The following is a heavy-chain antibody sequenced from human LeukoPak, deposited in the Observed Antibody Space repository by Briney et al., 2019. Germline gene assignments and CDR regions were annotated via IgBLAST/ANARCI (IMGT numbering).Heavy chain of an antibody. D-gene: IGHD3-16*02. CDR2: ISFSGDNT. J-gene: IGHJ3*01. CDR3: ARDIELST. CDR1: GFTFSSYS. Sequence: GGSLRLSCAASGFTFSSYSMNWVRQAPGKGLEWVSLISFSGDNTYYTDSVKGRFTISRDNSKDTLYLQMNSLGAEDTAIYYCARDIELSTWGLGTMVTVSS. V-gene: IGHV3-23*01.